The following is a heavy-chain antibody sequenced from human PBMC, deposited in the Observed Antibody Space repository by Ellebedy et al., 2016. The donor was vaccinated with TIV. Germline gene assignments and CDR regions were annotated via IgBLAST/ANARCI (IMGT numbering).Heavy chain of an antibody. CDR1: GFTFNDYY. D-gene: IGHD2-2*01. J-gene: IGHJ6*02. V-gene: IGHV3-11*06. CDR3: ARNLVVPAAMRSYYYYGMDV. CDR2: ISGTTFDT. Sequence: GGSLRLXXAASGFTFNDYYMSWIRQAPGKGPEFVSYISGTTFDTNYADTVKGRFTISRDNAKNSLYLQMNSLRDEDTAVYYCARNLVVPAAMRSYYYYGMDVWGQGTTVTVSS.